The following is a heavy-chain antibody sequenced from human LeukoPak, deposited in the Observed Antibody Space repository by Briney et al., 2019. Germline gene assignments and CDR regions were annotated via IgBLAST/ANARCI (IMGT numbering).Heavy chain of an antibody. J-gene: IGHJ1*01. V-gene: IGHV3-64D*09. CDR2: ISSNGGST. CDR1: GLTFSSYA. Sequence: PGGSLRLSCSASGLTFSSYAMHWVRQAPGKGLEYVSGISSNGGSTYYADSVKGRFTISRDNSKNTADLQMSSLRAEDTAVYYCPSMHQIVRVYNCGEGALVTVSS. CDR3: PSMHQIVRVYN. D-gene: IGHD2/OR15-2a*01.